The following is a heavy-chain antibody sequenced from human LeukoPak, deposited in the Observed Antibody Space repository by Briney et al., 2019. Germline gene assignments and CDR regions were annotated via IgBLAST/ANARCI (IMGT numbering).Heavy chain of an antibody. CDR2: MNPNSGNT. J-gene: IGHJ3*02. V-gene: IGHV1-8*01. Sequence: ASVKVSCKASGYTFISYDINWVRQATGQGLEWMGWMNPNSGNTGYAQKFQGRVTITRNTSIRTAYMELSSLRSEDTAVYFCARDPGGDAFDIWDQGTMVTVSS. CDR1: GYTFISYD. D-gene: IGHD3-16*01. CDR3: ARDPGGDAFDI.